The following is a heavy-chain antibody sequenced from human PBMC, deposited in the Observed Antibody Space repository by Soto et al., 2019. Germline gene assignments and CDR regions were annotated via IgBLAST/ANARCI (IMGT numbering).Heavy chain of an antibody. CDR1: GYTFTSYD. V-gene: IGHV1-8*01. CDR2: TNPNTGNS. CDR3: ARRAETNGWNGFGADKYYFDF. D-gene: IGHD1-1*01. Sequence: ASVKVSCKASGYTFTSYDIYCVRQATAQGLHRLGWTNPNTGNSGYAQKFQGRVTVTSDTSINTVYMELRSLRSEDTAVYYCARRAETNGWNGFGADKYYFDFWGQGTLVTVSS. J-gene: IGHJ4*02.